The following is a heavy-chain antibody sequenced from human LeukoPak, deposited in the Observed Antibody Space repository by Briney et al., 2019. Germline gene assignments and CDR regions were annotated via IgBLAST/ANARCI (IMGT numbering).Heavy chain of an antibody. D-gene: IGHD1-1*01. V-gene: IGHV3-23*01. Sequence: PGGSLRLSCAAAGFTFSSYAMNWVRQAPGKGLEWVSGISDSGGSTDSVRGRFTISRDNSKNTLYLQMNSLRAEDSAVYYCAKGTTVSPYYYYYSMDVWGQGTTVTVCS. CDR3: AKGTTVSPYYYYYSMDV. J-gene: IGHJ6*02. CDR1: GFTFSSYA. CDR2: ISDSGGS.